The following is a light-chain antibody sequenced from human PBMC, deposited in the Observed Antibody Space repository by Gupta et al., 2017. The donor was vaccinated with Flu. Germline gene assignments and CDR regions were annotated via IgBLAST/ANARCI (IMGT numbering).Light chain of an antibody. Sequence: QSVLTQPPSASGTTGQRVTSSCSGSSSNIGSNVVNWYQQLPGTAPKLLIYSNNQRPSGVPDRFSGSKSCTSASLAISVLQSEDEDNYYCSAWYDSFNAREFGGGTKLTLL. CDR2: SNN. CDR3: SAWYDSFNARE. CDR1: SSNIGSNV. V-gene: IGLV1-44*01. J-gene: IGLJ2*01.